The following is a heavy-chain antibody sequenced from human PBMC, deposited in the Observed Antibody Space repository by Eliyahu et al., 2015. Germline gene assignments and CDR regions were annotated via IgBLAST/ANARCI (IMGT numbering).Heavy chain of an antibody. D-gene: IGHD3-22*01. CDR2: XSAYNGNT. Sequence: QVQLVQSGAEVKKPGASXKVSCKASGYTXTSYGISWVRQAPGQGLEWMGWXSAYNGNTNYAQKLQGRVTMTTDTSTSTAYMELXSLRSDDTAVYYCARGSRYYYDSSGYLYWGQGTLVTVSS. CDR1: GYTXTSYG. CDR3: ARGSRYYYDSSGYLY. J-gene: IGHJ4*02. V-gene: IGHV1-18*01.